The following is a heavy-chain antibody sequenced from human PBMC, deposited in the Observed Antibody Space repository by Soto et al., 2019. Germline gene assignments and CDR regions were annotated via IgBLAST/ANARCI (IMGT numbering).Heavy chain of an antibody. D-gene: IGHD6-13*01. CDR1: GYSFTSYW. CDR3: ARSKYSSSWYLDYFDY. J-gene: IGHJ4*02. Sequence: GESLKISCKGSGYSFTSYWIGWVRQMPGKGLEWMGIIYPGDSDTRYSPSFQGQVTISADKSISTTYLQWSSLKASDTAMYYCARSKYSSSWYLDYFDYWGQGPLVTVSS. CDR2: IYPGDSDT. V-gene: IGHV5-51*01.